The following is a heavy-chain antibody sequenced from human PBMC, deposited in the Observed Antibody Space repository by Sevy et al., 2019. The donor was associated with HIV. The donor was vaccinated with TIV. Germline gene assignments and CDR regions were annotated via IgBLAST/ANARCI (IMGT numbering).Heavy chain of an antibody. CDR1: GFTFGDYA. CDR3: TRDPTEGIAVAGNWYDP. CDR2: IRNKAYDGTT. J-gene: IGHJ5*02. V-gene: IGHV3-49*03. D-gene: IGHD6-19*01. Sequence: GGSLRLSCKASGFTFGDYAMSWFRQAPGKGLEWVGFIRNKAYDGTTEYAASVKGRFTISRDDSKSIAYLQMNRLKTEDTAVYYCTRDPTEGIAVAGNWYDPWGQGTLVTVSS.